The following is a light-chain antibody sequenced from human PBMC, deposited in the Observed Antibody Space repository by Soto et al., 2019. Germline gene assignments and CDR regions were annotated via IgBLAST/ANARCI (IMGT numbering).Light chain of an antibody. CDR1: QSVLYSSNNKNY. Sequence: DIVMTQSPDSLAVSLGERATINCKSSQSVLYSSNNKNYLAWYQQKPAQPPKLLIYWASTRESGVPDRYSGSGSGTDFTLTISCLQAEDVAVYSYQQYYSTPWTFGQGTKVEIK. CDR3: QQYYSTPWT. J-gene: IGKJ1*01. CDR2: WAS. V-gene: IGKV4-1*01.